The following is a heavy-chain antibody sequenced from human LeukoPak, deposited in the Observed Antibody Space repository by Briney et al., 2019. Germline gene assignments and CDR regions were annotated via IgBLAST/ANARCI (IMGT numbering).Heavy chain of an antibody. J-gene: IGHJ4*02. D-gene: IGHD3-3*01. V-gene: IGHV1-2*06. CDR2: INPNSGVT. CDR1: GYTFTGYY. CDR3: ARGPPYDSLDY. Sequence: ASVKVSCKASGYTFTGYYMHCVRHAPGQGLEWMGRINPNSGVTNYAQKFQGRVTMTRDTSFSTAYMELSRLRSDDTAVYYCARGPPYDSLDYWGQGTLVTVSS.